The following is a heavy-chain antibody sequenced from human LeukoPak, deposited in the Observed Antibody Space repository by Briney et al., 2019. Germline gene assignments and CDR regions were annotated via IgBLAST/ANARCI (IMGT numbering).Heavy chain of an antibody. CDR1: GFTVSSNY. CDR3: ARDVRGSSGYYYEKGDY. D-gene: IGHD3-22*01. CDR2: IYSGGST. Sequence: GGSLRLSSAASGFTVSSNYMSWVRQAPGKGLGWVSVIYSGGSTYYADSVKGRFTISRDNSRNTLYLQMNSLRAEDTAVYYCARDVRGSSGYYYEKGDYWGQGTLVTVSS. V-gene: IGHV3-66*01. J-gene: IGHJ4*02.